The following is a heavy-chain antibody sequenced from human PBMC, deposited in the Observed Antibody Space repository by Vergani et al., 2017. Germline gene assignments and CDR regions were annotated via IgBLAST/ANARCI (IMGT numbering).Heavy chain of an antibody. Sequence: QLQLQESGPGLVKPSETLSLICTVSGGSINPSSSFWGWLRQSPGKGLGWIGSINYVGRTYCIPSLQSRATVFVDTSKNQFSLNLTPVTAADTAVYYCARWRGDNWYFDLWGRGTLVTVSS. CDR2: INYVGRT. J-gene: IGHJ2*01. CDR1: GGSINPSSSF. CDR3: ARWRGDNWYFDL. D-gene: IGHD3-16*01. V-gene: IGHV4-39*01.